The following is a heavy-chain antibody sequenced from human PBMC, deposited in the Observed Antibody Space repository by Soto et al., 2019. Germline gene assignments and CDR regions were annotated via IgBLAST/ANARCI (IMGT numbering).Heavy chain of an antibody. Sequence: QVQLVQSGAEVKKPGASVKVSCKASGYTFTSYDINWVRQATGQGLESMGWMNPNSGNTAYAQKFQGRVTMTRNTSISTASMELSSLRSEDTAVYYCARGNEYGGNFDYWGQGTLVTVSS. V-gene: IGHV1-8*01. CDR3: ARGNEYGGNFDY. J-gene: IGHJ4*02. CDR2: MNPNSGNT. D-gene: IGHD2-15*01. CDR1: GYTFTSYD.